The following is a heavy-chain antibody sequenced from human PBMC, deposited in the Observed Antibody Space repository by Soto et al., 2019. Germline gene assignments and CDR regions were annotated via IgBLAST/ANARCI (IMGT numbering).Heavy chain of an antibody. CDR2: INHSGSN. CDR1: GGFFSGYY. J-gene: IGHJ4*02. V-gene: IGHV4-34*01. Sequence: PSETLYLTCAVSGGFFSGYYWSWIRQPPGKGLEWIGGINHSGSNNYNPTLKSRVTISVDTSKNQCSLKLSSGTAADTAVYYCASIQGVEMATKPVDYWGQGTLVTVSS. CDR3: ASIQGVEMATKPVDY. D-gene: IGHD5-12*01.